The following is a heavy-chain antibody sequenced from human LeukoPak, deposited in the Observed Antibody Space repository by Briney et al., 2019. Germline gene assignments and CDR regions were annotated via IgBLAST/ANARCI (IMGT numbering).Heavy chain of an antibody. V-gene: IGHV3-33*01. J-gene: IGHJ3*02. D-gene: IGHD6-19*01. Sequence: PGRSLRLSCAASGFTFNNYGMHWVRQAPGKGLEWVAVIWYDGSNKYYADSVKGRFTISSANSKNTLYLQMNSLRAEDTAMYYCARDSSGWSHDAFDIWGQGTMVTVSS. CDR2: IWYDGSNK. CDR1: GFTFNNYG. CDR3: ARDSSGWSHDAFDI.